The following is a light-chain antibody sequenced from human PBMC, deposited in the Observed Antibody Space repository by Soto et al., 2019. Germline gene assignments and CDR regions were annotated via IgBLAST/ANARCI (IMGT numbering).Light chain of an antibody. Sequence: QSALTQSPSASGSPGQSVTISCTGTSSDVGGYNFVSWYQQHPGKAPKLMIYEVSKRPSGVPDRFSGSKSGNTASLTGSGLQAEDEADYYCSSYAGSNNVLVGGGTKLTVL. J-gene: IGLJ2*01. CDR3: SSYAGSNNVL. CDR1: SSDVGGYNF. V-gene: IGLV2-8*01. CDR2: EVS.